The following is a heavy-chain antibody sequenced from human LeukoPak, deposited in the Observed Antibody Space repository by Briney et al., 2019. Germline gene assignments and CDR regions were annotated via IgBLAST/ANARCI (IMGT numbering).Heavy chain of an antibody. D-gene: IGHD3-22*01. CDR2: IYYSGST. J-gene: IGHJ4*02. CDR1: GGYISSYY. CDR3: ARATYYYDSSGYLRGIFDY. V-gene: IGHV4-59*01. Sequence: SETLSLTCTFSGGYISSYYWSWIRQPPGKGLEWIGYIYYSGSTNYNPSLKSRVTISVDTSKNQFSLKLSSVTAADTAVYYCARATYYYDSSGYLRGIFDYWGQGTLVTVSS.